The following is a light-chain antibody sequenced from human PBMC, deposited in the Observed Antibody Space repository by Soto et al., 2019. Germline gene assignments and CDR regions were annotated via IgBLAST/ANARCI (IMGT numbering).Light chain of an antibody. Sequence: DIQLTQSPSFLSASVGDRVTITCRASQGISSFLAWYQQKPGKAPKLLIYEASTLQSGVPSRFSGSGSGTEFTLTISSLQPEDFATYYCQQLNSYPLTFGGGIKVEIK. V-gene: IGKV1-9*01. CDR3: QQLNSYPLT. CDR2: EAS. CDR1: QGISSF. J-gene: IGKJ4*01.